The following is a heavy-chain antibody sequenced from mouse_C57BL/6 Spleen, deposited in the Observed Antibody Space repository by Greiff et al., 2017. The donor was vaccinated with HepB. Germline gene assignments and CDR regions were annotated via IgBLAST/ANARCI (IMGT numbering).Heavy chain of an antibody. CDR3: AREGVYDGYYIRFAY. D-gene: IGHD2-3*01. CDR2: INPNYGTT. J-gene: IGHJ3*01. V-gene: IGHV1-39*01. Sequence: VQLKQSGPELVKPGASVKISCKASGYSFTDYNMNWVKQSNGKSLEWIGVINPNYGTTSYNQKFKGKATLTVDQSSSTAYMQLNSLTSEDSAVYYCAREGVYDGYYIRFAYWGQGTLVTVSA. CDR1: GYSFTDYN.